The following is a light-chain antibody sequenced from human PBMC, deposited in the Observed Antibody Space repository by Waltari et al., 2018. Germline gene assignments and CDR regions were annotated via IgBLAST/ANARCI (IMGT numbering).Light chain of an antibody. V-gene: IGKV4-1*01. CDR3: QQYYTTPIT. CDR2: WAS. Sequence: DIVMTQSQDSLAVSLGERATINCKSSQSVLYSSNNENYLAWYQQKPGQPPKLLIYWASTRESGVPDRFSGSGSGTDFTLTISSLQAEDVAVYYCQQYYTTPITFAQGTRLEIK. J-gene: IGKJ5*01. CDR1: QSVLYSSNNENY.